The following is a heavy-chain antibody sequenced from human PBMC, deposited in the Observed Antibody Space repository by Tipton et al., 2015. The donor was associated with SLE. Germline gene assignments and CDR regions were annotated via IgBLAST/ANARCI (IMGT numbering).Heavy chain of an antibody. D-gene: IGHD3-16*01. J-gene: IGHJ2*01. CDR2: IYYSGNT. Sequence: TLSLTCTVSGGSISSGGYYWTWIRQLPGKGLEWIGYIYYSGNTYYNPSLGSRLTISVDTSKDQFSLRLTSVTAADTAVYYCARQRGYYDGTPFPPWNFDLWGRGTQVTVSS. V-gene: IGHV4-31*03. CDR3: ARQRGYYDGTPFPPWNFDL. CDR1: GGSISSGGYY.